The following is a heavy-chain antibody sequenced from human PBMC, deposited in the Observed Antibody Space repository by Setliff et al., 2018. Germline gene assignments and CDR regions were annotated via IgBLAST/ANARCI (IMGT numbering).Heavy chain of an antibody. J-gene: IGHJ6*02. Sequence: ASVKVSCKASGYTFTSYAMHWVRQAPGQRLEWMGWINAGNGNTEYSQKFQGRVTITRDTSAITAYMDLSSLRSEDTAVYYCASLGYCSSTSSWPYYYYGMDVWGQGTTVTVS. CDR3: ASLGYCSSTSSWPYYYYGMDV. D-gene: IGHD2-2*01. CDR1: GYTFTSYA. V-gene: IGHV1-3*01. CDR2: INAGNGNT.